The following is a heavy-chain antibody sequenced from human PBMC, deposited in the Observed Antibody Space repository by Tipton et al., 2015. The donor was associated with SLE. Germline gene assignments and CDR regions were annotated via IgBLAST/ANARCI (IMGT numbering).Heavy chain of an antibody. D-gene: IGHD1-26*01. J-gene: IGHJ6*03. CDR2: INSDGSST. CDR1: GFTFSSYW. CDR3: ARDGGSLEDYMDV. Sequence: SLRLSCAASGFTFSSYWILWVRQAPGKGLVWVSRINSDGSSTTYADSVKGRFTISRDNTKNTLYLQMNSLRAEDTAVYYCARDGGSLEDYMDVWGKGTTVTVSS. V-gene: IGHV3-74*01.